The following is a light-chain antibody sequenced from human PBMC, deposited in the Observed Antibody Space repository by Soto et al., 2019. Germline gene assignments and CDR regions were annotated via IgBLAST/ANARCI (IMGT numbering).Light chain of an antibody. CDR3: LHRYNWPLT. CDR2: DAS. CDR1: QSVSSY. V-gene: IGKV3-11*01. Sequence: EIVLTQSPATLSLSPGERATLSCRASQSVSSYLAWYQHKPGQAPRLLIYDASNRATGIPARFSGSGSGKDFTLTISRLEPADFAVYYCLHRYNWPLTFGGGTKVEIK. J-gene: IGKJ4*01.